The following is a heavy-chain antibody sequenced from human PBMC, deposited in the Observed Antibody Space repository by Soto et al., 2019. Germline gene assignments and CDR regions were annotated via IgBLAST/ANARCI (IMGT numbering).Heavy chain of an antibody. V-gene: IGHV4-59*12. D-gene: IGHD1-1*01. CDR1: GASISSYY. CDR3: ARERGNWNNDFDI. CDR2: VYYSGTT. Sequence: QVQLQESGPGLVKPSETLSLTCSVSGASISSYYWSWIRQPPGKGLEWIGYVYYSGTTTYNPSLQSRVSMSLDTTNSQFSLRLTSVTAADTAVYYCARERGNWNNDFDIGGEGTMVTVSS. J-gene: IGHJ3*02.